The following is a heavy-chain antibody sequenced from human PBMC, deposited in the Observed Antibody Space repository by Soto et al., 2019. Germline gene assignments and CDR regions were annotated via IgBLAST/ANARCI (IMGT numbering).Heavy chain of an antibody. Sequence: EVQLVESGGGLVKPGGSLRLSCAASGFTFSSYSMNWVRQAPGKGLEWVSSISSSSSYIYYADSVKGRFTISRDNAKNSLYLPMNSLRGEDTAVYYCARGVGASHWSGFYYFYGMDVWGQGTTVTVSS. J-gene: IGHJ6*02. CDR3: ARGVGASHWSGFYYFYGMDV. D-gene: IGHD2-8*02. V-gene: IGHV3-21*01. CDR1: GFTFSSYS. CDR2: ISSSSSYI.